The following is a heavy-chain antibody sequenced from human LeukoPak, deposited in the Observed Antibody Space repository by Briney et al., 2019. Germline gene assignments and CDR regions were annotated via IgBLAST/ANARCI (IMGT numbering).Heavy chain of an antibody. CDR1: GFTVSSNY. D-gene: IGHD7-27*01. CDR2: ISSSSSYI. CDR3: ARDYTLGNV. Sequence: GGSLRLSCAASGFTVSSNYMSWVRQAPGKGLEWVSSISSSSSYIYYADSVKGRFTISRDNAKNSLYLQMNSLRAEDTAVYYCARDYTLGNVWGQGTTVTVSS. V-gene: IGHV3-21*01. J-gene: IGHJ6*02.